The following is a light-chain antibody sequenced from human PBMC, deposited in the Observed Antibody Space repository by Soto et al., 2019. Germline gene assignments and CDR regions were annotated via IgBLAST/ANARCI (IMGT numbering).Light chain of an antibody. CDR2: YDN. Sequence: QSALIQPPSVSGTPGQRVTISCSGSRSNIGSSTANWFQQFPGTAPRLLIYYDNQRPSGVPDRFSGSKSGTSASLAISGLQPEDEADYYCAVWDDRLKGGVFGGGTKLTVL. V-gene: IGLV1-44*01. CDR3: AVWDDRLKGGV. CDR1: RSNIGSST. J-gene: IGLJ3*02.